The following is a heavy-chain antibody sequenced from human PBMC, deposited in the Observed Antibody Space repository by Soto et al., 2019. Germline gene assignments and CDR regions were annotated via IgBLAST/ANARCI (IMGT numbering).Heavy chain of an antibody. J-gene: IGHJ6*02. CDR1: GGSISSGGYS. V-gene: IGHV4-30-2*01. D-gene: IGHD3-3*01. CDR3: ARERQATIFGVVITGNAVKGYHYYGIDV. Sequence: PSETLSLTCAVSGGSISSGGYSWSWIRQPPGKGLEWIGYIYHSGSTYYNPSLKSRVTISVDRSKNQFSLKLSSVTAADTAVYYCARERQATIFGVVITGNAVKGYHYYGIDVWGQGTTVTVSS. CDR2: IYHSGST.